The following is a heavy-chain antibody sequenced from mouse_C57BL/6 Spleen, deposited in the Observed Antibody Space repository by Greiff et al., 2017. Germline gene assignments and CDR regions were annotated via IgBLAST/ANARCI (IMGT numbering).Heavy chain of an antibody. J-gene: IGHJ2*01. Sequence: QVQLQQSGAELMKPGASVKLSCTATGYTFTGYWIEWVKQRPGHGLEWIGEILPGRGSTNYNEKVKGKATFTADTSSNTAYMQLSSLTTEDSAIYYCASAGTGQLRLRWDFGDWGQGTTLTVST. V-gene: IGHV1-9*01. CDR2: ILPGRGST. CDR3: ASAGTGQLRLRWDFGD. D-gene: IGHD3-2*02. CDR1: GYTFTGYW.